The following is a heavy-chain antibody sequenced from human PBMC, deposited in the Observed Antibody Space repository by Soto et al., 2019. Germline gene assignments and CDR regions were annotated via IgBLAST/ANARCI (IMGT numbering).Heavy chain of an antibody. J-gene: IGHJ6*02. CDR1: GYSFTSYW. CDR2: IYPGDSDT. Sequence: GESLKISCKGSGYSFTSYWIGWVRQMPGKGLEWMGIIYPGDSDTRYSPSFQGQVTISADKSISTAYLQWSSLEASDTAMYYCARHGIAVVPAAIPIYYYYGMDVWGQGTTVTVSS. V-gene: IGHV5-51*01. CDR3: ARHGIAVVPAAIPIYYYYGMDV. D-gene: IGHD2-2*02.